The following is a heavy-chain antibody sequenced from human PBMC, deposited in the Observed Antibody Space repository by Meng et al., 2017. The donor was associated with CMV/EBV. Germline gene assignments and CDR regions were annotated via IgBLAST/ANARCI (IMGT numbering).Heavy chain of an antibody. Sequence: RQLQGSGPGLLKRPGTLSLTCTVSGGSISSSSYYWGWIRQPPGKGLEWIGSIYYSGSTYYNPSLKSRVTISVDTSKNQFSLKLSSVTAADTAVYYCARSIAARPYRYNWFDPWGQGTLVTVSS. CDR1: GGSISSSSYY. J-gene: IGHJ5*02. CDR3: ARSIAARPYRYNWFDP. CDR2: IYYSGST. D-gene: IGHD6-6*01. V-gene: IGHV4-39*07.